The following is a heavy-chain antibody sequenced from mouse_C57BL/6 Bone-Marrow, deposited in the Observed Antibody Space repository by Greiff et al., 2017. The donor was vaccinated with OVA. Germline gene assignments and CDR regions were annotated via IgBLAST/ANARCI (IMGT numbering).Heavy chain of an antibody. D-gene: IGHD2-1*01. V-gene: IGHV1-18*01. J-gene: IGHJ2*01. Sequence: VQLQQSGPELVKPGASVKIPCKASGYTFTDYNMDWVKQSHGKSLEWIGDINPNNGGTIYNQKFKGKVTLTVDKSSSTAYMELRSLTSEDTAVYYCARRGRIYYGNYDFDYWGQGTTLTVSS. CDR1: GYTFTDYN. CDR3: ARRGRIYYGNYDFDY. CDR2: INPNNGGT.